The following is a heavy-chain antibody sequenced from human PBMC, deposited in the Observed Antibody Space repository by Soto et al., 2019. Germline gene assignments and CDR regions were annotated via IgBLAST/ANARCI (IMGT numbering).Heavy chain of an antibody. Sequence: PSQTLSLTCAISGDSVSSNSAAWNWIRQSPSKVLEWLGRTYYRSKWYNDYAVSVKSRITIKPDTSKKQFSLQLNSVTTEDTPVYYCARGCAVNMWGQGTMETVSS. CDR1: GDSVSSNSAA. J-gene: IGHJ3*02. CDR2: TYYRSKWYN. CDR3: ARGCAVNM. V-gene: IGHV6-1*01.